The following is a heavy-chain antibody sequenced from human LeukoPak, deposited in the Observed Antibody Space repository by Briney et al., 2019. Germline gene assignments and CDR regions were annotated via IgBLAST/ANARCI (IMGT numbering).Heavy chain of an antibody. CDR2: IYYSGST. CDR3: ARPSGYGYYFDY. D-gene: IGHD3-22*01. Sequence: SETLSLTCTVSNYSISSGYYWAWIRQPRGKGLEWIGSIYYSGSTYYNPSLKSRVTISVDTSKNQFSLKLSSVTAADTAVYYCARPSGYGYYFDYWGQGTLVTVSS. CDR1: NYSISSGYY. V-gene: IGHV4-38-2*02. J-gene: IGHJ4*02.